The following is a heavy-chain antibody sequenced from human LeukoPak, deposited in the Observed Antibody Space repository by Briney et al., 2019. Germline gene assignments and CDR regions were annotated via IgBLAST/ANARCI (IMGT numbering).Heavy chain of an antibody. CDR3: ARGLEQWLPLPDY. V-gene: IGHV4-59*01. J-gene: IGHJ4*02. D-gene: IGHD6-19*01. Sequence: SETLSLTCTVSGGSISSYYWSWIRQPPGKGLEWIGYIYYGGSTNYNPSLKSRVTISVDTSKNQFSLKLSSVTAADTAVYYCARGLEQWLPLPDYWGQGTLVTVSS. CDR2: IYYGGST. CDR1: GGSISSYY.